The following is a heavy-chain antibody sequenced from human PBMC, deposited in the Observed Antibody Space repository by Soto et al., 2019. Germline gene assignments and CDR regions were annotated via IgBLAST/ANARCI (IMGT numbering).Heavy chain of an antibody. J-gene: IGHJ4*02. V-gene: IGHV3-23*01. CDR2: ISGSGGST. CDR3: AKGKPTSYGDYVGARYYFDY. CDR1: GLTFSSYA. D-gene: IGHD4-17*01. Sequence: PGGSPRLSCAASGLTFSSYAMSWVRQDPGKGLEWVSAISGSGGSTYYADSVKGRFTISRDNSKNTLYLQMNSLRAEDTAVYYCAKGKPTSYGDYVGARYYFDYWGQGTLVTVSS.